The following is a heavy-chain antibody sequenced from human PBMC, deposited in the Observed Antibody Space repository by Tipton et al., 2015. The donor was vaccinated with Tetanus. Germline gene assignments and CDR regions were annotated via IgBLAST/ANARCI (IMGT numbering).Heavy chain of an antibody. Sequence: QSGAEVKQPGESLKISCKGSGYMFSSHWIGWVRQVPGKGLEWLGTIYPADSDTRYSPSFQGQVTISADKSISTAYLQWSSLKASDSAMYYCARHTSGSYHAPFDYWGQGTLVTVSS. J-gene: IGHJ4*02. CDR1: GYMFSSHW. D-gene: IGHD1-26*01. CDR2: IYPADSDT. CDR3: ARHTSGSYHAPFDY. V-gene: IGHV5-51*01.